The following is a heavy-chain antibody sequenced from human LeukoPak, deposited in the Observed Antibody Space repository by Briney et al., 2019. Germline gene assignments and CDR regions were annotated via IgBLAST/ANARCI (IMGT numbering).Heavy chain of an antibody. V-gene: IGHV4-34*01. CDR3: ARRHYDFWSGYYYFDY. D-gene: IGHD3-3*01. J-gene: IGHJ4*02. Sequence: SETLSLTCAVYGGSFSGYYWSWIRQPPGKGLEWIGEINHSGSTNYNPSLKSRVTISVDTSKNQFSLKLSSVTAADTAVYYCARRHYDFWSGYYYFDYWGQGTLVTVSS. CDR2: INHSGST. CDR1: GGSFSGYY.